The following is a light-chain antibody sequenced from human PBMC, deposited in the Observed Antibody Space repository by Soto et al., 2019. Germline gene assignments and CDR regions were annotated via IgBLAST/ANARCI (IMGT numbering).Light chain of an antibody. CDR3: QQSFSAPQT. Sequence: DIQMTQSPSSLSASVGDRVTITCRAGQSISNYLNWYQQKPGKAPTLLICAASSLQSGVPSRFSGSGSGTDFTLTISSLQPDDFATYYCQQSFSAPQTFGQGTKVEIK. V-gene: IGKV1-39*01. CDR1: QSISNY. CDR2: AAS. J-gene: IGKJ1*01.